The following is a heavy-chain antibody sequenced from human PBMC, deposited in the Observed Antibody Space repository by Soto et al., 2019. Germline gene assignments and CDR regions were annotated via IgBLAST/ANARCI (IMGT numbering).Heavy chain of an antibody. J-gene: IGHJ4*02. CDR2: IIPIFGTA. D-gene: IGHD2-2*01. CDR1: GGTFSSYA. Sequence: SVKVSCKASGGTFSSYAISWVRQASGQGLEWMGGIIPIFGTANCAQKFQGRVTITADESTSTAYMELSSLRSEDTAVYYCARIEDPRMPEYIDYSGEGLLVTVSS. V-gene: IGHV1-69*13. CDR3: ARIEDPRMPEYIDY.